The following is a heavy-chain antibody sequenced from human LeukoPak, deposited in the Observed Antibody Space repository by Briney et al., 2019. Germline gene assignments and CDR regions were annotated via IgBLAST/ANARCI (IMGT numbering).Heavy chain of an antibody. V-gene: IGHV4-34*01. CDR3: ERGRDPGLSGIAGAGPPYNLDY. Sequence: SETLTLTCAVYGWSFNSYYLSWIRQPPGKGLEWIGEINHNGSTNYNPCIKSRVTISVDTFKNQFYLKLSSVTAEETAVYYCERGRDPGLSGIAGAGPPYNLDYWGQGTLVTVSS. D-gene: IGHD6-13*01. CDR1: GWSFNSYY. J-gene: IGHJ4*02. CDR2: INHNGST.